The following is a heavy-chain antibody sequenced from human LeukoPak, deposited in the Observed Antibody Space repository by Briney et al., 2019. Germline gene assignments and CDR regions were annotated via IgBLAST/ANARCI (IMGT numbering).Heavy chain of an antibody. D-gene: IGHD6-19*01. CDR2: IIPIFGIA. CDR3: ASDAGIAVAGRSLGGY. V-gene: IGHV1-69*10. CDR1: GGTFSSYA. J-gene: IGHJ4*02. Sequence: SVKVSCKASGGTFSSYAISWVRQAPGQGLEWRGGIIPIFGIANYAQKFQGRVTITADKSTSTAYMELSSLRSEDTAVYYCASDAGIAVAGRSLGGYWGQGTLVTVSS.